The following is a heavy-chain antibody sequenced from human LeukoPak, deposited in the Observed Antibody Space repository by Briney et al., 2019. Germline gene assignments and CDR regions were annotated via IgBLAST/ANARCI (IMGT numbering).Heavy chain of an antibody. D-gene: IGHD3-10*01. CDR3: AKEDSNSTNNWFDPWGQESWSPNNWFDP. CDR1: GFTFSNCA. J-gene: IGHJ5*02. V-gene: IGHV3-23*01. CDR2: ISGSGDTT. Sequence: GGSLRLSCAASGFTFSNCAMAWVRQAPGKGLEWVSIISGSGDTTYYADFVKGRFTISRDNSQKTLYMQMTSLRADDTAVYYCAKEDSNSTNNWFDPWGQESWSPNNWFDPWGQGTLVTVSS.